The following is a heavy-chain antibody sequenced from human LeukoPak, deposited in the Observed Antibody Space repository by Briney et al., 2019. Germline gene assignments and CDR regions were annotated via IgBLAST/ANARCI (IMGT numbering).Heavy chain of an antibody. CDR3: ARELPPVVTYYFDY. D-gene: IGHD3-22*01. V-gene: IGHV3-23*01. J-gene: IGHJ4*02. Sequence: GGSLRLSCAASGFAFSSYAMTWVRQAPGKGLEWVSTISGSASSTYYADSVKGRFTISRDNSKNTLYLQMNSLRAEDTAVYYCARELPPVVTYYFDYWGQGTLVTVSS. CDR2: ISGSASST. CDR1: GFAFSSYA.